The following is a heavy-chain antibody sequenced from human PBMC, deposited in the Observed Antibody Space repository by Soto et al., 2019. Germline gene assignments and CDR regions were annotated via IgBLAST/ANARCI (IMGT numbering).Heavy chain of an antibody. V-gene: IGHV3-23*01. CDR3: AKVTPYCISTSCPDYYYGMDV. D-gene: IGHD2-2*01. J-gene: IGHJ6*02. CDR2: ISGSGGST. Sequence: GASLRLSCAASGFTFGSYAMSWVGQAPGKGLEWVSAISGSGGSTYYADSVKGRFTISRDNSKNTLYLQMNSLRAEDTAVYYCAKVTPYCISTSCPDYYYGMDVWGQGTTVTVSS. CDR1: GFTFGSYA.